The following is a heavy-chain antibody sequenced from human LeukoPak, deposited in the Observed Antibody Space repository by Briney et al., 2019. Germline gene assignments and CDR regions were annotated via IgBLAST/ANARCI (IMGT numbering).Heavy chain of an antibody. CDR1: GYTFTGYY. D-gene: IGHD3-10*01. Sequence: ASVKVSCKASGYTFTGYYMHWVRQAPGQGLEWMGLINPNSGGTNYAQKFQGRVTMTRDTSISTAYMVLSRLRSDDTAVYYCAREQGLWFGEFRHYFDYWGQGTLVTVSS. CDR2: INPNSGGT. J-gene: IGHJ4*02. V-gene: IGHV1-2*02. CDR3: AREQGLWFGEFRHYFDY.